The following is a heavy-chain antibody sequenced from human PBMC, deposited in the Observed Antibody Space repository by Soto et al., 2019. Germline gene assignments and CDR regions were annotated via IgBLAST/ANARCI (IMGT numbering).Heavy chain of an antibody. D-gene: IGHD4-17*01. CDR3: ARDQYGDYHYYYGMDV. CDR1: GGSISSGGYY. Sequence: QVQLQESGPGLVKPSQTLSLTCTVSGGSISSGGYYWSWIRQHPGKGLEWIGYIYYSGSTYYNPSLKSRVTISVDTSKNQFPLKLSSVTAADTAVYYCARDQYGDYHYYYGMDVWGQGTTVTVSS. J-gene: IGHJ6*02. CDR2: IYYSGST. V-gene: IGHV4-31*03.